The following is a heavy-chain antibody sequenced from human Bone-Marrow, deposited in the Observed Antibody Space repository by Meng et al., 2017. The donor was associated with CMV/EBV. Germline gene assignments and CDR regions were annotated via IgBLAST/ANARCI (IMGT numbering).Heavy chain of an antibody. CDR2: MSDDGDNQ. CDR3: ARTRAPIKLELFKDGMDV. D-gene: IGHD1-7*01. CDR1: GFTFSSYG. Sequence: GESLKISCAASGFTFSSYGMHWVRQAPGKGLEWVALMSDDGDNQYYIDSVKGRFTISRDNSKNTLFLQMNSLRPEDTAVYYCARTRAPIKLELFKDGMDVWGQGTTVTVSS. V-gene: IGHV3-30*03. J-gene: IGHJ6*02.